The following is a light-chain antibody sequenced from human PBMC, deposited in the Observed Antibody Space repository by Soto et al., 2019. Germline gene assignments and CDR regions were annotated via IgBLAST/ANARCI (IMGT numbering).Light chain of an antibody. Sequence: DIQMTQSPSTLPASVGDRVTITCRASQSISNLLAWYQQKPGTAPKVLIYHASNLQSGVPSRFSGSGSGTEFTLTIRSLQPDDFATYYCQQYKTWTFGQGTKVDIK. V-gene: IGKV1-5*01. CDR1: QSISNL. CDR3: QQYKTWT. CDR2: HAS. J-gene: IGKJ1*01.